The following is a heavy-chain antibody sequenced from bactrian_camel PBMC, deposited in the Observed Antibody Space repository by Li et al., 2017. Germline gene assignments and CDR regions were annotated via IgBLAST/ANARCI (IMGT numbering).Heavy chain of an antibody. V-gene: IGHV3S25*01. CDR3: VSQDNTDYAWY. Sequence: QLVESGGGLVQPGGSLRLSCAASGFTFSYYSMYWVRQAPGKGLEWVSGINGGGGTTYYADSVKGRFTISRDNAKNTVYLQMDSLKPEDTAVYYCVSQDNTDYAWYWGQGTQVTVS. CDR2: INGGGGTT. CDR1: GFTFSYYS. D-gene: IGHD4*01. J-gene: IGHJ4*01.